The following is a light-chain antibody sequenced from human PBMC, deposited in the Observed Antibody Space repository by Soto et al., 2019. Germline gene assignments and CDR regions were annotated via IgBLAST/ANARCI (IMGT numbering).Light chain of an antibody. CDR1: TGAVTSGYY. Sequence: QTVVTQEPSLTVSPGGTVTLTCASSTGAVTSGYYPTWFQQKPGQAPGALIYSTSNKHSWTPARFSGSLLGGKAALTLSGVQPEDEAEYYCLLYYGGARVFGGGTKLTVL. CDR2: STS. CDR3: LLYYGGARV. J-gene: IGLJ2*01. V-gene: IGLV7-43*01.